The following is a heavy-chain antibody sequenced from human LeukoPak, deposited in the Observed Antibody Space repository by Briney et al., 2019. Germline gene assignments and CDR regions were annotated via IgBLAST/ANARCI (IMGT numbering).Heavy chain of an antibody. CDR3: PRWSVRGGALGYYYYYGMDV. D-gene: IGHD3-10*01. J-gene: IGHJ6*02. Sequence: SETLSLTCAVYGGSFSGYYWSWIRQPPGKGLEWIGEINHSGSTNYNPSLKSRVTISVDTSKNQFSLKLSSVTAADTAVYYCPRWSVRGGALGYYYYYGMDVWGQGTTVTVSS. CDR2: INHSGST. V-gene: IGHV4-34*01. CDR1: GGSFSGYY.